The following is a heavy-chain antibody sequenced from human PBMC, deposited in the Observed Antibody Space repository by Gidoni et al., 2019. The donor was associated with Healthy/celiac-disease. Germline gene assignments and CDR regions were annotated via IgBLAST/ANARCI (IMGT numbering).Heavy chain of an antibody. J-gene: IGHJ6*02. D-gene: IGHD3-3*01. Sequence: QVQLQQWGAGLLKPSETLSLTCAVYGGSFSGYYWSWIRQPPGKGLEWIGEINHSGSTNYNPSLKSRVTISVDTSKNQFSLKLSSVTAADTAVYYCARRAHGSGYWGKYGMDVWGQGTTVTVSS. CDR1: GGSFSGYY. CDR2: INHSGST. CDR3: ARRAHGSGYWGKYGMDV. V-gene: IGHV4-34*01.